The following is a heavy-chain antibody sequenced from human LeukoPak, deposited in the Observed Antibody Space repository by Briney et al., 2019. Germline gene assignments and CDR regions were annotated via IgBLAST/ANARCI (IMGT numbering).Heavy chain of an antibody. V-gene: IGHV3-48*01. D-gene: IGHD3-22*01. CDR1: GFTFSSYS. J-gene: IGHJ4*02. Sequence: GGSLRLSCAASGFTFSSYSMNWVRQAPGKGLEWVSYISSSSSTIYYAGSVKGRFTISRDNAKNSLYLQMNSLRAEDTAVYYCARDLTVFSYYDSSGYPDYWGQGTLVTVSS. CDR2: ISSSSSTI. CDR3: ARDLTVFSYYDSSGYPDY.